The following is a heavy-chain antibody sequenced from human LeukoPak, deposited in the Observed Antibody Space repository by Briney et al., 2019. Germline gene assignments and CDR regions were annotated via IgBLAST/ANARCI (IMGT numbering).Heavy chain of an antibody. V-gene: IGHV4-59*01. CDR2: IYYSGST. J-gene: IGHJ5*02. D-gene: IGHD2-2*03. CDR3: AREGGGYSRNNWFDP. CDR1: GGPFTTYY. Sequence: SETLSLTCAVYGGPFTTYYWSWIRQPPGKGLEWIGYIYYSGSTNYNPSLKSRVTISVDTSKNQFSLKLTSVTAADTAVYYCAREGGGYSRNNWFDPWGQGTLVTVSS.